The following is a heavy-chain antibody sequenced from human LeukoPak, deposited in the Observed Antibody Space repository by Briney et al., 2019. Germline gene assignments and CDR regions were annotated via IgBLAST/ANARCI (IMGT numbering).Heavy chain of an antibody. CDR3: ARDRVGATDYFDY. J-gene: IGHJ4*02. D-gene: IGHD1-26*01. V-gene: IGHV3-33*01. CDR1: GFTFSNYG. CDR2: IWYDGSNK. Sequence: GGSLRLSCAASGFTFSNYGMHWVRQAPGKGLEWVAVIWYDGSNKYYGDSVKGRFTISRDNSKNTLYLQMNSLRAEDTAVYYCARDRVGATDYFDYWGQGTLVTVSS.